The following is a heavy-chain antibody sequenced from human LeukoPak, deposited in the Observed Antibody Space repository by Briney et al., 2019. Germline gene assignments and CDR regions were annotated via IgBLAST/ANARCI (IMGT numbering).Heavy chain of an antibody. CDR3: ARRGYSYGRNDAFDI. J-gene: IGHJ3*02. CDR2: INHSGST. D-gene: IGHD5-18*01. Sequence: SETLSLTCAVYGGSFRGYYWSWIRQPPGKGLEWIGEINHSGSTNYNPSLKSRVTISVDTSKNQFSLKLSSVTAADTAVYYCARRGYSYGRNDAFDIWGQGTMVTVSS. CDR1: GGSFRGYY. V-gene: IGHV4-34*01.